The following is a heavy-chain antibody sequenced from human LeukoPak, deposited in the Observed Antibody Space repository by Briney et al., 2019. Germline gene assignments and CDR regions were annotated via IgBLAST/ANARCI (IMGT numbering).Heavy chain of an antibody. D-gene: IGHD6-6*01. CDR3: AKVYSSSIRRPYFDY. CDR1: GFTFSSYA. V-gene: IGHV3-23*01. CDR2: ISGSGGST. J-gene: IGHJ4*02. Sequence: GGSLRLPCAASGFTFSSYAMSWVRQAPGKALEWVSAISGSGGSTYYADSVKGRFTISRDNSKNTLYLQMNSLRAEDTAVYYCAKVYSSSIRRPYFDYWGQGTLVTVSS.